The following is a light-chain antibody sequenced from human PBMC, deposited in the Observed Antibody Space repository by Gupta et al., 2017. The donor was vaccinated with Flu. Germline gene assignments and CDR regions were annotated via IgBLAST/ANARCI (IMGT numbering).Light chain of an antibody. CDR3: QQYYSTPRT. V-gene: IGKV4-1*01. CDR2: CAS. CDR1: QSVLYSSNNKNY. Sequence: IVMTQSPDSLAVSLGRRATINYKSSQSVLYSSNNKNYLAWYQQKPGKAPKLLIYCASTRESGVPERFSGSGSGTDFTLTISSLQAEDVAVYYCQQYYSTPRTFGGGTKVEIK. J-gene: IGKJ4*02.